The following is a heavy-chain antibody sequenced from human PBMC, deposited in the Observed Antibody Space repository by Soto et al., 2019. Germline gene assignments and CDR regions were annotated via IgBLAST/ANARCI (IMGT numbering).Heavy chain of an antibody. D-gene: IGHD4-17*01. J-gene: IGHJ5*02. Sequence: QVQLQESGPGLVKPSQTLSLTCTVSGGSISSGGYYWSWIRQHPGKGLEWIGYIYYSGCTYYNPSLKSRVTISVDTSKNQYSLKLSSVTAADTAVYYCARDKTDYGGNSRWFDPWGQGTLVTVSS. V-gene: IGHV4-31*03. CDR2: IYYSGCT. CDR1: GGSISSGGYY. CDR3: ARDKTDYGGNSRWFDP.